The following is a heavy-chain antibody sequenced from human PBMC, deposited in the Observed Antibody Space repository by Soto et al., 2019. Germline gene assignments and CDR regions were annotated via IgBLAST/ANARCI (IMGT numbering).Heavy chain of an antibody. CDR3: AKPPERLGNYGMDV. CDR1: GFTFSGYG. Sequence: QVQLVESGGGVVQPGRSLRLSCAASGFTFSGYGMHWVRQAPGKGLEWVAVISYDGSNKYYADSVKGRFTISRDNSKNTLYLQMNSLRAEDTAVYYCAKPPERLGNYGMDVWGQGTTVTVSS. CDR2: ISYDGSNK. V-gene: IGHV3-30*18. J-gene: IGHJ6*02. D-gene: IGHD7-27*01.